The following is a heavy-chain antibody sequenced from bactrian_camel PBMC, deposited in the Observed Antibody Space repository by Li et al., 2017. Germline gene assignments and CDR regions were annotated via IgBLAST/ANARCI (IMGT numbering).Heavy chain of an antibody. CDR3: AADRMACLRPSVQLAAYNY. D-gene: IGHD6*01. V-gene: IGHV3S53*01. CDR2: IDSDGST. CDR1: GHTYSSYS. J-gene: IGHJ4*01. Sequence: HVQLVESGGGSVQAGGSLRLSCAASGHTYSSYSMAWFRQAPGKGREGVAAIDSDGSTVYVDSVMGRFTISKDNAKNTVYLQMNSLKPEDTAMHYCAADRMACLRPSVQLAAYNYWGQGTQVTVS.